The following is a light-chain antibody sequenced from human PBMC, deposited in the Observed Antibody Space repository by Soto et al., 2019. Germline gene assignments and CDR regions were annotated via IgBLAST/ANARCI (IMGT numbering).Light chain of an antibody. CDR2: WAS. CDR1: QSVLYSSNNKNY. J-gene: IGKJ2*01. CDR3: QQYYSSPYT. Sequence: DIVMTQSPGSLAVSLGERATINCKSSQSVLYSSNNKNYLAWYQQKSGQPPNLLIYWASTRESGVPDRFSGSGSGTDFTLTISSLQAEDVAVYYCQQYYSSPYTFGQGTKLEI. V-gene: IGKV4-1*01.